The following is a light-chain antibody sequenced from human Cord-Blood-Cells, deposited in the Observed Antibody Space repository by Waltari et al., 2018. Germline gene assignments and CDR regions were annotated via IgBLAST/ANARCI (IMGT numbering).Light chain of an antibody. CDR1: QSISSY. CDR2: AAS. J-gene: IGKJ2*01. CDR3: QQSYSTPYT. Sequence: DIQMTQSPSSLSASVGDRVTITSRASQSISSYLHWYQQKPGKALKLLIYAASRLQSGVPTRFSGSGSGTDFTLTISSLQPEAFATYYCQQSYSTPYTFGQGTKLEIE. V-gene: IGKV1-39*01.